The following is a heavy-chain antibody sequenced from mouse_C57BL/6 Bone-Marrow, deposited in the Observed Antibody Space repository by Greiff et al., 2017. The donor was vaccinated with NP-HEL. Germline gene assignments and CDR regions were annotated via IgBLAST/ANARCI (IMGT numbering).Heavy chain of an antibody. CDR3: AEVRRGYYAMDY. V-gene: IGHV1-20*01. CDR1: GYSFTGYF. J-gene: IGHJ4*01. D-gene: IGHD2-14*01. Sequence: VQLQQSGPELVKPGDSVKISCKASGYSFTGYFMNWVMQSHGKSLEWIGRINPYNGDTFYNQKFKGKATLTVDKSSSTAHMELRSLTAEDSAVYYCAEVRRGYYAMDYWGQGTSVTDSS. CDR2: INPYNGDT.